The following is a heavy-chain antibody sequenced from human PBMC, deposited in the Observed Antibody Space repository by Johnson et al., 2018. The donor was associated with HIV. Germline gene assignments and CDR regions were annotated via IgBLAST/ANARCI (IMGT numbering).Heavy chain of an antibody. D-gene: IGHD2-15*01. Sequence: VQLVESGGGLVQPGGSLRLSCAASGFTFSSYDMHWVRQATGKGLEWVSAIGTAGDTYYPGSVKGRFTISRENAKNSLYLQMNSLRAEDTAFYYCATESRYCSGGSCQDAFDIWGQGTMVTVSS. CDR3: ATESRYCSGGSCQDAFDI. V-gene: IGHV3-13*01. CDR2: IGTAGDT. J-gene: IGHJ3*02. CDR1: GFTFSSYD.